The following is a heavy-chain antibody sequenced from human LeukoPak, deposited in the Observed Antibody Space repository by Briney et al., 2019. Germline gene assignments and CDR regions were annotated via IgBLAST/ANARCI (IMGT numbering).Heavy chain of an antibody. CDR1: GFIFSSFE. CDR3: TRVGPNWNNFDY. V-gene: IGHV3-48*03. D-gene: IGHD1/OR15-1a*01. Sequence: PPGGSLRLSCAGSGFIFSSFEMNWVRQAPGKGLEWVSYIGASGRAIYYAGSVRGRFSISRDNAKNSLYLQMNSLTAEDTAIYYCTRVGPNWNNFDYWGQGALVTVSS. CDR2: IGASGRAI. J-gene: IGHJ4*02.